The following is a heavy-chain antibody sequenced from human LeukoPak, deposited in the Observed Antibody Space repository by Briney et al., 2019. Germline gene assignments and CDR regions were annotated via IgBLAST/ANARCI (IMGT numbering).Heavy chain of an antibody. Sequence: GASVKVSCKASGYTFTSYYMHWVRQAPGQGLEWMGIINPSGGSTSYAQKFQGRVTMSRDTSTSTVYMELTSLTSDDTAVYYCARDVHGDYGSGWFDPWGQGTLVSVSS. V-gene: IGHV1-46*01. J-gene: IGHJ5*02. CDR3: ARDVHGDYGSGWFDP. CDR1: GYTFTSYY. D-gene: IGHD4-17*01. CDR2: INPSGGST.